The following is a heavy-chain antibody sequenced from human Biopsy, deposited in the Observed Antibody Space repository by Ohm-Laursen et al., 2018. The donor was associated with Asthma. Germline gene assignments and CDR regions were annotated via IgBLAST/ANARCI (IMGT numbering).Heavy chain of an antibody. J-gene: IGHJ3*01. D-gene: IGHD3-9*01. CDR2: INAGNGDT. V-gene: IGHV1-3*01. Sequence: GSSVKVSCKASGYTFINYAIHWVRQAPGQRLEWMGWINAGNGDTKYSQKFQGRVTITRDTSASTAYMDLSSLRSEDTAVYYCARTYYDFLTGQVNDAFALWGQGTMVTVSS. CDR1: GYTFINYA. CDR3: ARTYYDFLTGQVNDAFAL.